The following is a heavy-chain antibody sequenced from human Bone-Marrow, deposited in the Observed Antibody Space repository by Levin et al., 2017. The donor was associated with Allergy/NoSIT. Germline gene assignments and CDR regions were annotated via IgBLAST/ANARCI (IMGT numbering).Heavy chain of an antibody. CDR3: AKGSDTSGYYFDY. D-gene: IGHD3-22*01. V-gene: IGHV5-51*01. CDR1: SDSSANYW. J-gene: IGHJ4*02. Sequence: GGSLRLSCKTSSDSSANYWIGWVRQVPGKGLEWMGIIYPGDSDTRYNPSFQAHVTISADKSINTAYLQWSGLRTSDTATYYCAKGSDTSGYYFDYWGQGTLVTVSS. CDR2: IYPGDSDT.